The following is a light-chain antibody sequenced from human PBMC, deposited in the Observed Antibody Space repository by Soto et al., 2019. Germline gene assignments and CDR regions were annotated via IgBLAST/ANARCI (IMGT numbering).Light chain of an antibody. CDR3: SSYAGSNVV. CDR2: EVS. Sequence: QSALTQPPSASGSPGQSVTISCTGTSSDVGGYNYVSWYQQHPGKAPKLMIYEVSKRPSGVPDRFSGSKSGNTASLTVSGRQAEDEADYYCSSYAGSNVVFGGATKLTLL. J-gene: IGLJ3*02. CDR1: SSDVGGYNY. V-gene: IGLV2-8*01.